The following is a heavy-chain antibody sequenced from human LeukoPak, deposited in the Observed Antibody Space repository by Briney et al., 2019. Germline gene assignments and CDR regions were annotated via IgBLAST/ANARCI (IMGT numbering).Heavy chain of an antibody. CDR1: GYTFTSYG. CDR2: MNPNSGNT. J-gene: IGHJ6*03. D-gene: IGHD6-6*01. CDR3: ARGTARLYYYYMDV. V-gene: IGHV1-8*02. Sequence: ASVKVSCKASGYTFTSYGINWVRQATGQGLEWMGWMNPNSGNTGYAQKFQGRVTMTRNTSISTAYMELSSLRSEDTAVYYCARGTARLYYYYMDVWGKGTTVTVSS.